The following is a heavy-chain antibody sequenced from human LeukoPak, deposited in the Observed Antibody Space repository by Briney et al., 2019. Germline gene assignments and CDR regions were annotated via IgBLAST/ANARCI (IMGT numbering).Heavy chain of an antibody. D-gene: IGHD6-6*01. J-gene: IGHJ4*02. CDR3: ARDQGGSSSPFDY. CDR2: INQDGSDK. V-gene: IGHV3-7*01. CDR1: GFSLSNYW. Sequence: GGSLRLSCAASGFSLSNYWMSWVRQAPGKGLEWVANINQDGSDKYYVDSVMGRFTISKDNAKNSLYLQMNSLRAEDTAVYYCARDQGGSSSPFDYWGQGTLVTVSS.